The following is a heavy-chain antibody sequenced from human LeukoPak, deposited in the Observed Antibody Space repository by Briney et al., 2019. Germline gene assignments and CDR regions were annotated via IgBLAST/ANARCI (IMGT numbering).Heavy chain of an antibody. CDR1: GYTFTSYY. Sequence: ASVKVSCKASGYTFTSYYMHLVRQAPGQGLEWMGIINPSGGSTSYAQKFQGRVTMTRDTSTSTVYMELSSLRSEDTAVYYCARDIAVAGSDYWGQGTLVTASS. V-gene: IGHV1-46*01. D-gene: IGHD6-19*01. CDR3: ARDIAVAGSDY. CDR2: INPSGGST. J-gene: IGHJ4*02.